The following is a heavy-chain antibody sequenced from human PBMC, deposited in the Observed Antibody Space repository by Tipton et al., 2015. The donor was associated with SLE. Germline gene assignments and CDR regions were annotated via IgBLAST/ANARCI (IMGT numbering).Heavy chain of an antibody. D-gene: IGHD3-10*01. CDR1: GGSISSGDYY. CDR2: IYYSGST. CDR3: ATHGSGSHDAFDI. J-gene: IGHJ3*02. Sequence: TLSLTCTVSGGSISSGDYYWSWIRQPPGKGLEWIGYIYYSGSTYYNPSLKSRVTISVDTSKNQFSLKLSSVTAADTAVYYCATHGSGSHDAFDIWGQGTMVTVPS. V-gene: IGHV4-30-4*01.